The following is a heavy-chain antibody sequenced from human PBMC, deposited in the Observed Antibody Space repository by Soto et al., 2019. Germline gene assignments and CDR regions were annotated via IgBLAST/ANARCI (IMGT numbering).Heavy chain of an antibody. CDR2: ISGTSGNYI. CDR3: VREWFGESI. D-gene: IGHD3-10*01. V-gene: IGHV3-21*01. Sequence: GGSLRLSCAASGFTFSSYAMSWVRQAPGKGLEWVSAISGTSGNYIYYADSVRGRFTISRDNAKNSLYLQMNSLRAEDTAVYYCVREWFGESIWGQGTMVTVSS. J-gene: IGHJ3*01. CDR1: GFTFSSYA.